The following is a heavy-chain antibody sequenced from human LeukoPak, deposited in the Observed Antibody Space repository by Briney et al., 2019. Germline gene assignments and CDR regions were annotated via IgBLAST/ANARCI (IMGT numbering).Heavy chain of an antibody. CDR3: ARVPYYGDYFDY. Sequence: PGGSLRLSCAASGFTFSSYGMHWVRQAPGRGLEWVAVIWYDGSNKYYADSVKGRFTISRDNSKNTLYLQMNSLRAEDTAVYYCARVPYYGDYFDYWGQGTLVTVSS. J-gene: IGHJ4*02. V-gene: IGHV3-33*01. CDR2: IWYDGSNK. D-gene: IGHD3-10*01. CDR1: GFTFSSYG.